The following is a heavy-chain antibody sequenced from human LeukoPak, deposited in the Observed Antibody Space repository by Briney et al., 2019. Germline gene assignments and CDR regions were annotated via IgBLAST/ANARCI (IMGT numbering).Heavy chain of an antibody. V-gene: IGHV3-53*01. CDR3: AKDRSYGDSDYYYYGMDV. J-gene: IGHJ6*02. CDR1: GFTVSSSY. D-gene: IGHD4-17*01. Sequence: PGGSLRLSCAASGFTVSSSYMSWVRQAPGKGLQWVSVIYSGGRTYYADSVRGRFTISRDNSKNTLYLQMNSLRAEDTAVYYCAKDRSYGDSDYYYYGMDVWGQGTTVTVSS. CDR2: IYSGGRT.